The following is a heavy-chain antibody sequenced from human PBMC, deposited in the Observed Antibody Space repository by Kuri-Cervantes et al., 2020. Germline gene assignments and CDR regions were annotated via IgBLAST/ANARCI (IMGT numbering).Heavy chain of an antibody. CDR1: GFTFSSYG. Sequence: GESLKISCAASGFTFSSYGMHWVHQAPGKGLEWVSGINWNGGSTGYADSVKGRFTISRDNAKNSLYLQMNSLRAEDTALYHCARTVAVAGVFLGGRFDPWGQGTLVTVSS. J-gene: IGHJ5*02. V-gene: IGHV3-20*01. D-gene: IGHD6-19*01. CDR2: INWNGGST. CDR3: ARTVAVAGVFLGGRFDP.